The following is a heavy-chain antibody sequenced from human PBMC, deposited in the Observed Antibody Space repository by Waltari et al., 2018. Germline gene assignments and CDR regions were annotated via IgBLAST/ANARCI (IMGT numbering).Heavy chain of an antibody. D-gene: IGHD6-6*01. J-gene: IGHJ4*02. Sequence: QVQLVESGGGVVQPGGSLRLSCAASGFPFSHYGLHWVRQAPGKGLEWVAVIWFDGSNKFYADSVRGRFTISRDNSKNTLYLLMNSLRADDTAVYYCARETGSSSEAYWGQGTLVTVSS. CDR1: GFPFSHYG. V-gene: IGHV3-33*01. CDR2: IWFDGSNK. CDR3: ARETGSSSEAY.